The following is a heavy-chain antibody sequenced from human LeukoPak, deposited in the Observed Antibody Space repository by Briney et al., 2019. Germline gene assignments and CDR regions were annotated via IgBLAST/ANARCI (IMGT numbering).Heavy chain of an antibody. V-gene: IGHV1-2*02. Sequence: ASVKVSCKASGYTFTGYYMHWVRQAPGQGLEWMGWINPNSGGTNYAQKFQGRVTITADKSTSTVYMELSSLRSEDTAVYYCARSFAYYYDSSGYFLPEAFDIWGQGTMVTVSS. CDR1: GYTFTGYY. J-gene: IGHJ3*02. CDR3: ARSFAYYYDSSGYFLPEAFDI. D-gene: IGHD3-22*01. CDR2: INPNSGGT.